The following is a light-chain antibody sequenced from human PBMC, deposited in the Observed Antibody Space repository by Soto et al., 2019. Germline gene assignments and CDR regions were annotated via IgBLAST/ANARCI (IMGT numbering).Light chain of an antibody. Sequence: NFMLTQPHSLSESPGKTVTISCTRSSGSIASNYMQWYQQRPGSAPTTVIYEDNQRPSGVPDRFSGSIDSSSNSASLTISGLKTEDEADYYCQSYDSSHVVFGGGTKLTVL. CDR2: EDN. CDR3: QSYDSSHVV. CDR1: SGSIASNY. J-gene: IGLJ2*01. V-gene: IGLV6-57*04.